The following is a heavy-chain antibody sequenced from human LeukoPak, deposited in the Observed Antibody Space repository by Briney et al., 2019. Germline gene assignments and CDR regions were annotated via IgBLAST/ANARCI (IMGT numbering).Heavy chain of an antibody. V-gene: IGHV4-61*01. J-gene: IGHJ6*03. D-gene: IGHD2-2*01. Sequence: SETLSLTCAVSGYSISSGYYWGWIRQPPGKGLEWIGYIYYSGSTNYNPSLKSRVTISVDTSKNQFSLKLSSVTAADTTVYYCARLGYCSSTSCSTSYYYYYYMDVWGKGTTVTVSS. CDR3: ARLGYCSSTSCSTSYYYYYYMDV. CDR1: GYSISSGYY. CDR2: IYYSGST.